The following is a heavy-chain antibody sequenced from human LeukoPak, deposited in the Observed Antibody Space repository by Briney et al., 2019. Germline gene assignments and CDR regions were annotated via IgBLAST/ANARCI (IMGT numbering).Heavy chain of an antibody. D-gene: IGHD3-16*02. Sequence: ASVKVSCKASGYTFTSYVINWVRQATGQGLEWMGWMNPNSGNTGYAQKFLGRSTKTRNTSISTGYMELSSLRSEDTAVYYCARGPRYDYVWGSYRPPSDYWGQGTLVTVSS. CDR3: ARGPRYDYVWGSYRPPSDY. J-gene: IGHJ4*02. CDR1: GYTFTSYV. V-gene: IGHV1-8*01. CDR2: MNPNSGNT.